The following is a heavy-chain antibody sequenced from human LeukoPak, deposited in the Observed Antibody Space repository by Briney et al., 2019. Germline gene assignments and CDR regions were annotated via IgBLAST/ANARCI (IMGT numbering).Heavy chain of an antibody. V-gene: IGHV4-59*08. D-gene: IGHD5-18*01. CDR2: IYYSGST. Sequence: SETLPLTCTVSGGSISSYYWSWIRQPPGKGLEWNGYIYYSGSTNYNPFLKSRVTISVDTPKNQFSLKLSSVTAADTAVYYCARRGIYSYGYDYWGQGTLVTVSS. CDR1: GGSISSYY. J-gene: IGHJ4*02. CDR3: ARRGIYSYGYDY.